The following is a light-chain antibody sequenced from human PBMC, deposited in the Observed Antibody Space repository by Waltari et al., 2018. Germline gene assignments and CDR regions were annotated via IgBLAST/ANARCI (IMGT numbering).Light chain of an antibody. CDR2: DAS. Sequence: EIVLTQSPATLSLSPGERATLSCMTSKSISISLAWRQQKPGQAPRLLIFDASTRASGVPASFSGSGSGTDFTLIISSLEPEDFAVYYCQQRSNWPPYSCGQGTKLEIK. CDR3: QQRSNWPPYS. CDR1: KSISIS. V-gene: IGKV3-11*01. J-gene: IGKJ2*01.